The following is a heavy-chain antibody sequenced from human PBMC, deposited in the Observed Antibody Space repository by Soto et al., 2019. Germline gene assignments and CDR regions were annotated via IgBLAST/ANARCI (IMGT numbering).Heavy chain of an antibody. CDR1: GDSMTRSVC. CDR3: ARKAWVRFDY. J-gene: IGHJ4*02. Sequence: SETLSLTCTVSGDSMTRSVCWTWVRQPPGKGLAWIGEVFHTGNTNYNPSLKSRVTMSVAKSTNEFSLKVTSVTAADTAIYYCARKAWVRFDYWGQGALVTVSS. V-gene: IGHV4-4*02. CDR2: VFHTGNT. D-gene: IGHD7-27*01.